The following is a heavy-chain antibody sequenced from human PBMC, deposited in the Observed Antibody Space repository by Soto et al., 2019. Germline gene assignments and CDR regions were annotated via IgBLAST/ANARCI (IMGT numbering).Heavy chain of an antibody. J-gene: IGHJ4*02. CDR3: AKPLSSGWPYYFDY. V-gene: IGHV3-23*01. D-gene: IGHD6-19*01. Sequence: GGSLRLSCAASRFTFSSYAMSWVRQAPGKGLEWVSAISGSGGSTYYVDSVKGRFTISRDNSKNKLYLQMNSLGAEDTAVYYCAKPLSSGWPYYFDYWGQGTLVTVSS. CDR1: RFTFSSYA. CDR2: ISGSGGST.